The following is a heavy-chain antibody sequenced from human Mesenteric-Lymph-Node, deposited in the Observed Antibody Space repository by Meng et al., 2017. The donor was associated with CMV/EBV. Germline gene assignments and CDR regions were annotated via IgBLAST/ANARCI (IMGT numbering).Heavy chain of an antibody. D-gene: IGHD3-22*01. CDR3: ARAYDPTGFFNIWSFYFDY. CDR2: INHNNGVT. V-gene: IGHV1-2*06. J-gene: IGHJ4*02. Sequence: FTAYYIHWVRQVPGQGLEWMGRINHNNGVTDYAQNFQGRVTMTRDTSFSTAYMELSSLRSDDTAIYYCARAYDPTGFFNIWSFYFDYWGQGSLVTVSS. CDR1: FTAYY.